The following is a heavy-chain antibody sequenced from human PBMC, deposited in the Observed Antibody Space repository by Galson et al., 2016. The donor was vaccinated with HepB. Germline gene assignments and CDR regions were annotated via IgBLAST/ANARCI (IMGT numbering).Heavy chain of an antibody. D-gene: IGHD2-15*01. Sequence: SVKVSCKASGYTFSTYTISWVRQAPGQGLEWMGWISVYTGNTNYAQKFQDRVFMTTDTSTTTAYMELSSLRSDDTAVYYCARVGPRLEVARDGWAFEIWGQGTMVIVSS. CDR2: ISVYTGNT. CDR3: ARVGPRLEVARDGWAFEI. V-gene: IGHV1-18*04. J-gene: IGHJ3*02. CDR1: GYTFSTYT.